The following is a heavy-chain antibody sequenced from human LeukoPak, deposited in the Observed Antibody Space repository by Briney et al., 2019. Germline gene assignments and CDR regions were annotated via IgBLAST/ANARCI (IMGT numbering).Heavy chain of an antibody. J-gene: IGHJ4*02. Sequence: GGSLRLSCAASGFTFSSYAMHWVRQAPGKGLEWVAVISYDGSNKYYADSVKGRFTISRDNSKNTLYLQMNSLRAEDTAMYYCAREKSGDSPNFDYWGQGTLVTVSS. CDR2: ISYDGSNK. CDR3: AREKSGDSPNFDY. CDR1: GFTFSSYA. V-gene: IGHV3-30*04. D-gene: IGHD4-17*01.